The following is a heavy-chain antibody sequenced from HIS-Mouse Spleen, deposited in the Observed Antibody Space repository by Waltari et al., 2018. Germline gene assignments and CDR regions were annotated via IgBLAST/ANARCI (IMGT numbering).Heavy chain of an antibody. D-gene: IGHD2-2*01. J-gene: IGHJ6*02. V-gene: IGHV5-51*01. CDR2: IYPGDSDT. Sequence: EVQLVQSGAEVKKPGESLKISCKGSGYSFTSYWIGWVRQMPGKGLEWMGIIYPGDSDTGYSPSSQGQVTISADKSISTAYLQWSSLKASDTAMYYCARHGDIVVVPAATNYYYYGMDVWGQGTTVTVSS. CDR1: GYSFTSYW. CDR3: ARHGDIVVVPAATNYYYYGMDV.